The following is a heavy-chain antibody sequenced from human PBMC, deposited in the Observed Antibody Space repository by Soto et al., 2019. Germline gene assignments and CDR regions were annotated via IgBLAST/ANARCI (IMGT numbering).Heavy chain of an antibody. J-gene: IGHJ6*02. CDR3: ARQNRGYSYGWGEYYYYYGMDV. CDR1: DGSISSSSYY. V-gene: IGHV4-39*01. CDR2: IYYSGST. D-gene: IGHD5-18*01. Sequence: SETLSLTCTVSDGSISSSSYYWGWIRQPPGKGLEWIGSIYYSGSTYYNPSLKSRVTISVDTSKNQFSLKLSSVTAADTAVYYCARQNRGYSYGWGEYYYYYGMDVWGQGTTVTVSS.